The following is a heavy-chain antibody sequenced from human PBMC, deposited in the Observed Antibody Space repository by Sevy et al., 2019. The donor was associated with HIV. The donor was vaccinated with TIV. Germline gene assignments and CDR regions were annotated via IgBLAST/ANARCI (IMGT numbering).Heavy chain of an antibody. Sequence: SETLSLTCSVSGGSVRKFYWSRIRQSAWKGLEWIGHIYNRRITNYNPSLKSRLTMSLDTSNNQFSLKLTSVTAADTAVYYCARADTIIRGIWAFDLWGQGALVTVSS. CDR2: IYNRRIT. V-gene: IGHV4-4*07. J-gene: IGHJ4*02. CDR1: GGSVRKFY. CDR3: ARADTIIRGIWAFDL. D-gene: IGHD3-10*01.